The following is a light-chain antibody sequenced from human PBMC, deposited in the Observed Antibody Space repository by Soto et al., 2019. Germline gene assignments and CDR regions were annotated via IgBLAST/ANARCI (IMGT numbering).Light chain of an antibody. J-gene: IGLJ2*01. CDR3: SSYTSNTTLV. CDR2: DVS. CDR1: SSDIGDYNF. Sequence: QSALTQPASVSESPGQSITISCTGTSSDIGDYNFVSWYQQHPGKAPQLMIYDVSYRPSGVSHRFSGSKSGNTASLTISWLQTEDEADYYCSSYTSNTTLVFGGGTKATVL. V-gene: IGLV2-14*01.